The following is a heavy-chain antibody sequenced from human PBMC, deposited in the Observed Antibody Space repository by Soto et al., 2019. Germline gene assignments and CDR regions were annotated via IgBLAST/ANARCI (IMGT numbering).Heavy chain of an antibody. CDR2: ISAYNGNT. Sequence: ASLKVSCKASGYTFTSYGISWVRQAPGQGLEWMGWISAYNGNTNYAQKLQGRVTMTTDTSTSTAYMELRSLRSDDTAVYYCARDQGRTLTGTNDFGYWGQGTLVTVSS. D-gene: IGHD1-20*01. CDR3: ARDQGRTLTGTNDFGY. CDR1: GYTFTSYG. V-gene: IGHV1-18*01. J-gene: IGHJ4*02.